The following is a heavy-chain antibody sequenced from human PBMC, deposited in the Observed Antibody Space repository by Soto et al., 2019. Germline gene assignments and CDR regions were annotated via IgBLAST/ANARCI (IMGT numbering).Heavy chain of an antibody. J-gene: IGHJ4*02. CDR2: ISSSSSTV. D-gene: IGHD3-9*01. CDR3: ASLYYDILTGPS. CDR1: GFTFRSYG. Sequence: GGSLRLSCAASGFTFRSYGMNWVRQAPGKGLEWVSYISSSSSTVYYADSVKGRFTISRDNAKNSLYLQMNSLRAEDTAVYYCASLYYDILTGPSWGQGTLVTVSS. V-gene: IGHV3-48*01.